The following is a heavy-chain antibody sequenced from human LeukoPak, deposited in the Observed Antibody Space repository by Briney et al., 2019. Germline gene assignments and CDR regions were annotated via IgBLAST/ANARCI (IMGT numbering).Heavy chain of an antibody. Sequence: GGSLRLSCVASGFTFRTYGMHWVRQAPGKGLEWVAFIRNDGTIKYYADSVKGRFTISRDNSKNTLYLQMNSLRAEDTAVYYCAKARRSGWSFDYWGQGTLVTVSS. CDR3: AKARRSGWSFDY. CDR2: IRNDGTIK. D-gene: IGHD6-19*01. V-gene: IGHV3-30*02. J-gene: IGHJ4*02. CDR1: GFTFRTYG.